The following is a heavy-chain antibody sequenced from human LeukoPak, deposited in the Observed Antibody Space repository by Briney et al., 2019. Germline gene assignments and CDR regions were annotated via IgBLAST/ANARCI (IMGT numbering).Heavy chain of an antibody. J-gene: IGHJ5*02. Sequence: ASVKVSCKASGYTFTSYGISWLRQAPGQGLEWMGWISAYNGNTNYAQKLQGRVTMPTHTSTSTAYMELRSLRSDDTAVYYCAIDEGPDYDHNWFDPWGQGTLVTVSS. V-gene: IGHV1-18*01. CDR1: GYTFTSYG. CDR2: ISAYNGNT. CDR3: AIDEGPDYDHNWFDP. D-gene: IGHD3-3*01.